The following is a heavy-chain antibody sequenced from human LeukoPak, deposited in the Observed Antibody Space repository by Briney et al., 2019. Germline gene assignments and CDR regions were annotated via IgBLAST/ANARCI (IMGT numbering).Heavy chain of an antibody. CDR2: MYYTGST. CDR1: GGSITSYY. J-gene: IGHJ4*02. V-gene: IGHV4-59*01. CDR3: ARRDGSGYYGYYFDH. D-gene: IGHD3-22*01. Sequence: SETLSLTCTVSGGSITSYYWSWIREPPGKGLEWIGYMYYTGSTNSTPSLKSRVTISEDTSKNQFSLWLSAVTAAGTAVYYCARRDGSGYYGYYFDHWGQGTLVTVSS.